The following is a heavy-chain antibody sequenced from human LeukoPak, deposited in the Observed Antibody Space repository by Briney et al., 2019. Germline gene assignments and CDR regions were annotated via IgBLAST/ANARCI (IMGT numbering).Heavy chain of an antibody. CDR2: IYYSGST. Sequence: KPSETLSLTCTVSGGPISSSSYYWGWIRQPPGKGLEWIGSIYYSGSTYYNPSLKSRVTISVDTSKNQFSLKLSSVTAADTAVYYCARQGYYYYYMDVWGKGTTVTVSS. CDR3: ARQGYYYYYMDV. CDR1: GGPISSSSYY. V-gene: IGHV4-39*01. J-gene: IGHJ6*03.